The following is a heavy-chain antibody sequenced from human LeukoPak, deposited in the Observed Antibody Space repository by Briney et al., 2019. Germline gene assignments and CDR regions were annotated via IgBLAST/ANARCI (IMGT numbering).Heavy chain of an antibody. CDR2: IRYDGSNK. Sequence: PGGSLRLSCAASGFTFSSYGMHWVRQAPGKGLEWVAFIRYDGSNKYYADSVKGRFTISRDNSKNTLYLQMNSLRAEDTAVYYCAKDRLYSSSWYDAFDIWGQGTMVTVSS. CDR1: GFTFSSYG. V-gene: IGHV3-30*02. CDR3: AKDRLYSSSWYDAFDI. J-gene: IGHJ3*02. D-gene: IGHD6-13*01.